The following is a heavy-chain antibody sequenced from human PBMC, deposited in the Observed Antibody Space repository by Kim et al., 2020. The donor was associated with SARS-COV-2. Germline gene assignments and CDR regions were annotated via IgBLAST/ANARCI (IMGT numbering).Heavy chain of an antibody. Sequence: SLKDRLTISRDNPKHTLYLQMNSLGAEGTAVYYCAKSSQHYYYWFDYWGPGTLVTVSS. J-gene: IGHJ4*02. D-gene: IGHD3-22*01. V-gene: IGHV3-23*01. CDR3: AKSSQHYYYWFDY.